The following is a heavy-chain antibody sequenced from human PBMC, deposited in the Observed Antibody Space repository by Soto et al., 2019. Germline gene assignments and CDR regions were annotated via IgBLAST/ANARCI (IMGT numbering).Heavy chain of an antibody. CDR2: INPTSANT. J-gene: IGHJ5*02. CDR3: ARVTTTFVWFDP. D-gene: IGHD3-22*01. V-gene: IGHV1-8*01. CDR1: GYTFNNYD. Sequence: ASVKVSCKASGYTFNNYDINWVRQATGQGLEWMGWINPTSANTGYAQKFQGRVTITRDTSTSTSYMELSSLTSEDTAVYYGARVTTTFVWFDPWGQGTLVTVSS.